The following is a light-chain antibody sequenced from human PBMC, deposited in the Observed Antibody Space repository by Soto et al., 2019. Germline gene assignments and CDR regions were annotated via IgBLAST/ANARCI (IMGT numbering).Light chain of an antibody. CDR1: QNVSTK. Sequence: DIVMTQSPSTLSVSLGERVTISCRASQNVSTKLAWYQQKPGQAPRLLIYGASTRAAGIPARFSGSGSGTEFTLSISSLQSEDFAVYYCQQYISCFTFGGGTKVDIK. CDR2: GAS. J-gene: IGKJ4*02. CDR3: QQYISCFT. V-gene: IGKV3-15*01.